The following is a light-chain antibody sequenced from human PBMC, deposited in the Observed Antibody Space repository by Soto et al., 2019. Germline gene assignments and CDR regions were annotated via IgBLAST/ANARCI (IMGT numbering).Light chain of an antibody. J-gene: IGKJ2*01. V-gene: IGKV3-20*01. CDR2: GAS. Sequence: EIVLTQSPGTLSLSPGERATLSCRASQGVSSSFLAWYQQKTGQAPRLLIYGASTRATGIPDRFSGSGSGTTVSITISSLEPEDFAVYYCQQYCGSPLYTFGRGTKVEIK. CDR1: QGVSSSF. CDR3: QQYCGSPLYT.